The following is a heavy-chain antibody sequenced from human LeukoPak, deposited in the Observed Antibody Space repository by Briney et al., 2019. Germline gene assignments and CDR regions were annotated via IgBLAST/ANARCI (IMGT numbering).Heavy chain of an antibody. J-gene: IGHJ4*02. Sequence: GESLKVSCKGSGYSFPVYWIAWVRQMPGKGLEWMGIIYPGDSDTRYSPSFQGQITISADKSISTAYLQWSSLKASDTAMYYCARRSTYGSGTNYLFDYWGQGTLVTVSS. V-gene: IGHV5-51*01. CDR3: ARRSTYGSGTNYLFDY. CDR1: GYSFPVYW. D-gene: IGHD3-10*01. CDR2: IYPGDSDT.